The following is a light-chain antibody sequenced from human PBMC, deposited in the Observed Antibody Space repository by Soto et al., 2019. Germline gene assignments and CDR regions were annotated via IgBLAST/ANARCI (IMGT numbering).Light chain of an antibody. Sequence: QSALPQPASLTGSPGQSITISCTGASSDVGGFDHVSWYQQHPGKVPRLLIYDVSSRPSGVSDRFSGSKSGNTASLTISGLQAEDEADYYCNSFTTTNTYVFGTGTKSPS. J-gene: IGLJ1*01. V-gene: IGLV2-14*03. CDR2: DVS. CDR1: SSDVGGFDH. CDR3: NSFTTTNTYV.